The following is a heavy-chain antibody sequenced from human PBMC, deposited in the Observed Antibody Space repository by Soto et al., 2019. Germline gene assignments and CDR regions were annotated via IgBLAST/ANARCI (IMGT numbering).Heavy chain of an antibody. V-gene: IGHV3-30-3*01. D-gene: IGHD5-18*01. J-gene: IGHJ6*02. CDR3: AADLGYSYGYGGMDV. Sequence: PGGSLRLSCAASGFTFSSYAMHWVREAPGKGLEWVAVISYDGSNKYYADSVKGRFTISRDNSKNTLYLQMNSLRAKDTAVYYCAADLGYSYGYGGMDVWGQGTTVTVSS. CDR2: ISYDGSNK. CDR1: GFTFSSYA.